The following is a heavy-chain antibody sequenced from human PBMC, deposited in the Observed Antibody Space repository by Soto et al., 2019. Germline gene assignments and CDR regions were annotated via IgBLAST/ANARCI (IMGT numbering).Heavy chain of an antibody. V-gene: IGHV3-30-3*02. CDR2: ISYDGSNK. D-gene: IGHD3-10*01. Sequence: PGGSLRLSCAASGFTFSSYAMHWVRQAPGKGLEWVAVISYDGSNKYYADSVKGRFTISRDNSKNTLYLQMDSLRVEDTAIYYCAKKVNSGPGSQYFDYWGQGTLVTVSS. J-gene: IGHJ4*02. CDR1: GFTFSSYA. CDR3: AKKVNSGPGSQYFDY.